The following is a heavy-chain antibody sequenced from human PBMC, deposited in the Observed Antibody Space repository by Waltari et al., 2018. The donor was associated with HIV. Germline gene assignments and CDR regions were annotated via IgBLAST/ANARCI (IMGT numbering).Heavy chain of an antibody. J-gene: IGHJ5*02. V-gene: IGHV4-61*02. CDR2: IYTSGST. CDR3: ARAYYDFWSGTGSSGNWFDP. Sequence: QVQLQESGPGLVKPSQTLSPTCTVSGGSISSGSSYWSWIRQPAGKGLELIGRIYTSGSTNYNPSLESRVTISVDTSRNQFSLKLRSVTAADTAVYYCARAYYDFWSGTGSSGNWFDPWGQGTLVTVSS. CDR1: GGSISSGSSY. D-gene: IGHD3-3*01.